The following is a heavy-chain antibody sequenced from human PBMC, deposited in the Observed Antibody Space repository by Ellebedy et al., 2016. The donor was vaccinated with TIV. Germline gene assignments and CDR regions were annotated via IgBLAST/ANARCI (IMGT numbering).Heavy chain of an antibody. CDR1: GGSVSSGSYF. CDR3: ARESYDILTGYSSGMDV. Sequence: PSETLSLTCTVSGGSVSSGSYFWSWIRQSPGKGLEWIGYIYHTGSTNSSPSLKSRVPISMDTSKNSFSLKLASVTAADTAVYYCARESYDILTGYSSGMDVWGQGTTVTVSS. J-gene: IGHJ6*02. CDR2: IYHTGST. D-gene: IGHD3-9*01. V-gene: IGHV4-61*03.